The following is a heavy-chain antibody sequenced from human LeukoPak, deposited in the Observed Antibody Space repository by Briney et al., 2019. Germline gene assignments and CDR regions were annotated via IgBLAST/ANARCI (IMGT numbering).Heavy chain of an antibody. CDR1: GYSFTSYW. V-gene: IGHV5-51*01. D-gene: IGHD3-10*01. J-gene: IGHJ4*02. CDR2: IYPGDSDT. CDR3: ARGPSLLLWFGEFDY. Sequence: GESLKISCKGSGYSFTSYWIGWGRQMPGKGLGWMGIIYPGDSDTRYSPSFQGQVTISAGKSISTAYLQWSSLKASDTAMYYCARGPSLLLWFGEFDYWGQGTLVTVSS.